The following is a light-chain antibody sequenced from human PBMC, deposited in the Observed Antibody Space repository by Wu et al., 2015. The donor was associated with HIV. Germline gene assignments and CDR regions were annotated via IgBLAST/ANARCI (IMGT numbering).Light chain of an antibody. Sequence: DIQMTQSPSSLSASIGDRVTITCRASQGIRGSLAWYQQTPGKAPKLLLYAASKLETGVPSRSSGSGSGSDYTLTISSLQPEDFASYHCQQYYSLPLSFGGGTKVEIK. CDR3: QQYYSLPLS. V-gene: IGKV1-NL1*01. J-gene: IGKJ4*01. CDR2: AAS. CDR1: QGIRGS.